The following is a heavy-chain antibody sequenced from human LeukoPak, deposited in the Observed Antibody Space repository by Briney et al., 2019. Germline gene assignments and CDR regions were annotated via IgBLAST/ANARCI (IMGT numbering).Heavy chain of an antibody. D-gene: IGHD3-22*01. CDR1: GYTFTSYY. Sequence: ASVKVSCKASGYTFTSYYRHWVRQAPGQGLEWMGIINPSGGSTNYAQKFQGRVTMTRDMSTSTVYMELSSLVSEDTAVYYCAREDYYDSGSNDYWGQGTLVTVSS. CDR2: INPSGGST. CDR3: AREDYYDSGSNDY. V-gene: IGHV1-46*01. J-gene: IGHJ4*02.